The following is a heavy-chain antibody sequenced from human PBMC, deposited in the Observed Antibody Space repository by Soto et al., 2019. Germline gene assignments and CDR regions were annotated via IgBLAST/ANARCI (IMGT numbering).Heavy chain of an antibody. CDR2: INAGNGNT. CDR1: GYTFTSYA. D-gene: IGHD4-17*01. J-gene: IGHJ6*02. Sequence: ASVKVSCKASGYTFTSYAMHWVRQAPGQSLEWMGWINAGNGNTKYSQKFQGRVTITRDTSASTAYMELSSLRSEDTAVYYCARDHWGATVTALVYYYYGMDVWGQGTTVTVSS. V-gene: IGHV1-3*01. CDR3: ARDHWGATVTALVYYYYGMDV.